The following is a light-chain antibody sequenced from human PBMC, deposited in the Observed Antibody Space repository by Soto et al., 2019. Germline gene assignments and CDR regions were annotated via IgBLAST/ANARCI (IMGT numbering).Light chain of an antibody. V-gene: IGKV3-20*01. J-gene: IGKJ1*01. CDR2: DAS. Sequence: EVVLTQSPATLSLSPGERATLSCRASQSVRTSLAWYQHKPGQAPRLVIYDASLRANGVPARFGGSGSGTDFTLTISRLEPEDFAVYYCRQYGSSPATFGQGTKVDI. CDR1: QSVRTS. CDR3: RQYGSSPAT.